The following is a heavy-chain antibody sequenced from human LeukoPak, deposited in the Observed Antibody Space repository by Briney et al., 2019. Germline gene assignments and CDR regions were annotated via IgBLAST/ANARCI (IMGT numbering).Heavy chain of an antibody. J-gene: IGHJ4*02. CDR2: IYYSGST. V-gene: IGHV4-30-4*08. D-gene: IGHD2-15*01. CDR3: ARESKVVVVAALRQGAGFDY. Sequence: SQTLSLTCTVSGGSISSGDYYWSWIRQPPGKGLEGIGYIYYSGSTYYNPSLKSRVTISVDTSKNQFSLKLSSVTAADTAVYYCARESKVVVVAALRQGAGFDYWGQGTLVTVSS. CDR1: GGSISSGDYY.